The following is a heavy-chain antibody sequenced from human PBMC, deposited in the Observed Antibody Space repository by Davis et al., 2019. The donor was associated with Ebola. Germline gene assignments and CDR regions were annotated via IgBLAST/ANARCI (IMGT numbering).Heavy chain of an antibody. CDR3: TRHIYWAFDY. CDR1: GFSFSSHT. V-gene: IGHV3-7*01. D-gene: IGHD2-8*02. J-gene: IGHJ4*02. Sequence: GESLKISCAVSGFSFSSHTMNWVRQAPGKGLEWVANIKQDGSAKPYVGSVKGRFTISRDNTKNSLYLQMDSLRAEDTAVYYCTRHIYWAFDYWGQGTLVTVSS. CDR2: IKQDGSAK.